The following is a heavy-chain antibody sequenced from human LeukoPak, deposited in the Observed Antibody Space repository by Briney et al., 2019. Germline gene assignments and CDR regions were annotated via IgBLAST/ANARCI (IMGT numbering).Heavy chain of an antibody. J-gene: IGHJ4*02. D-gene: IGHD3-22*01. Sequence: SETLSLTCTVSGYSISTLANWGWIRQSPGKGLEWVASIYHGGSTYYNPSLRGRVTISMDTSKNQISLKLTSVTAADTAVYYCAREKALIDHYDFTGYDWEYWGQGSLVIVSS. CDR3: AREKALIDHYDFTGYDWEY. CDR2: IYHGGST. CDR1: GYSISTLAN. V-gene: IGHV4-38-2*02.